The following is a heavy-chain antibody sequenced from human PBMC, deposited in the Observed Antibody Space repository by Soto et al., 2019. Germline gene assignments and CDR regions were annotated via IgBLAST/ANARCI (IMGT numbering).Heavy chain of an antibody. D-gene: IGHD3-22*01. Sequence: GGSLRLSCAASGFTFSSYSMNWVRQAPGKGLEWVSYISSSSSTIYYADSVKGRFTISRDNAKNSLYLQMNSLRDEDTAVYYCARDAPYYYDSSGYTDPEVITGWFDPWGQGTLVTVSS. CDR3: ARDAPYYYDSSGYTDPEVITGWFDP. J-gene: IGHJ5*02. CDR1: GFTFSSYS. V-gene: IGHV3-48*02. CDR2: ISSSSSTI.